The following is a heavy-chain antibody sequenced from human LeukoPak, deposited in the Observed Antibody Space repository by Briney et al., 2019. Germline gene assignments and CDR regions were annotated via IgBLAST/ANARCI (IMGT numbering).Heavy chain of an antibody. V-gene: IGHV4-34*01. CDR2: INHSGST. Sequence: SETLSLTCAVYGGSFSGYYWSWIRQPPGKGLEWIGEINHSGSTNYNPSLKSRVTISVDTSKNQFSLKRSSVTAADTAVYYCARAYYVVVAAAFDYWGQGTLVTVSS. J-gene: IGHJ4*02. D-gene: IGHD2-15*01. CDR1: GGSFSGYY. CDR3: ARAYYVVVAAAFDY.